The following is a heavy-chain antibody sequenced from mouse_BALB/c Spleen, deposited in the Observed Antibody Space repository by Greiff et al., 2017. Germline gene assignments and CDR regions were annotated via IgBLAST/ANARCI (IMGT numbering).Heavy chain of an antibody. J-gene: IGHJ4*01. D-gene: IGHD6-1*01. CDR3: ARHGGAAGMDY. Sequence: EVKLVESGGGLVKLGGSLKLSCAASGFTFSSYYMSWVRQTPEKRLELVAAINSNGGSTYYPDTVKGRFTISRDNAKNTLYLQMSSLKSEDTALYYCARHGGAAGMDYWGQGTSVTVSS. CDR1: GFTFSSYY. CDR2: INSNGGST. V-gene: IGHV5-6-2*01.